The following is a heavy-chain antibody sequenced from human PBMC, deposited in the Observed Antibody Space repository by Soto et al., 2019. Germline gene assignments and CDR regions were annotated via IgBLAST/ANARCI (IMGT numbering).Heavy chain of an antibody. CDR1: GGSFSGYY. Sequence: QVQLQQWGAGLLKPSETLSLTCAVYGGSFSGYYWSWIRQPPGKGLEWIGEINHSGSTNYNPSLKSRVTNSVDTSKNQFSLKLSSVTAADTAVYYCARGGSRITMVRGVTLLDYWGQGTLVTVSS. D-gene: IGHD3-10*01. V-gene: IGHV4-34*01. J-gene: IGHJ4*02. CDR2: INHSGST. CDR3: ARGGSRITMVRGVTLLDY.